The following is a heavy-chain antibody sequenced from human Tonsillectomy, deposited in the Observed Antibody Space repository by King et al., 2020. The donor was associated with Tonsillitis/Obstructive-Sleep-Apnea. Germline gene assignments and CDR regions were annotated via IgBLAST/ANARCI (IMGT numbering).Heavy chain of an antibody. CDR1: GFTFSSYG. CDR2: IWYDGSNK. CDR3: AREEKGGAADY. J-gene: IGHJ4*02. D-gene: IGHD2-21*01. Sequence: VQLVESGGGVVQPGRSLRLSCAASGFTFSSYGMHWVRQAPGKGLEWVAVIWYDGSNKYYADSVKGRFTISRDNSKNTLYLQMNSLRAEDTAVYYCAREEKGGAADYWGQGPLVTVSS. V-gene: IGHV3-33*01.